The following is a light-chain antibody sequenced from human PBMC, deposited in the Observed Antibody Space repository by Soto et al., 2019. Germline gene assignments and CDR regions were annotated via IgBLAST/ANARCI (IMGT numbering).Light chain of an antibody. Sequence: NFMLTQPLSVSQSPGKSVTISCTRSSGSIATNCVQWYQQRPGSAPTTVIYEDNQRPSGVPDRFSGSIDSSSNSASLTISGLKTEDEADYFCQSHDNNNLVFGGGTKLTVL. CDR3: QSHDNNNLV. J-gene: IGLJ2*01. V-gene: IGLV6-57*04. CDR2: EDN. CDR1: SGSIATNC.